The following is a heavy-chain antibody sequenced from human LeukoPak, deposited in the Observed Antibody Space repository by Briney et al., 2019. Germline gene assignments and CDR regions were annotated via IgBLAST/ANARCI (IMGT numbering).Heavy chain of an antibody. Sequence: SETLSLTCTVSGGTISSGDYYWSWIRQPPGKGLEWIGYIYYSGSTYYNPSLKSRVTISVDTSKNQFSLKLSSVTAADTAVYYCARVHYDFWSGYYPGYYYYMDVWGKGTTVTVSS. J-gene: IGHJ6*03. CDR2: IYYSGST. V-gene: IGHV4-30-4*01. CDR3: ARVHYDFWSGYYPGYYYYMDV. CDR1: GGTISSGDYY. D-gene: IGHD3-3*01.